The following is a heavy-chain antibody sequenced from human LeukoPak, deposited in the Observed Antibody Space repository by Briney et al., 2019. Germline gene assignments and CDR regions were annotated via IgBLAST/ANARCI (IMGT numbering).Heavy chain of an antibody. V-gene: IGHV4-39*01. CDR3: ASGAGGYFDY. CDR2: IYYSGST. Sequence: SETLSLTCTVSGGSISSSRYYWGWIRQPPGKGLEWIGSIYYSGSTYYNPSLKSRVTISVDTSKNQFSLKLSSVTAADTAVYYCASGAGGYFDYWGQGTLVTVSS. D-gene: IGHD3-10*01. J-gene: IGHJ4*02. CDR1: GGSISSSRYY.